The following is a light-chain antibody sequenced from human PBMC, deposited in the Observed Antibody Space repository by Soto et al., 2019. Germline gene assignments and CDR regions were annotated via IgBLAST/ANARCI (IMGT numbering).Light chain of an antibody. CDR1: QSVSSY. J-gene: IGKJ5*01. Sequence: EIVLTQSPGTLSLSPCERATLSCRASQSVSSYLAWYQHKPGQAPRLLIYGASSRATGIPDRFSGSGSGTDFTLTISRLEPEDFAVYYCQQYGSSPLTFGQGTRLEIK. CDR2: GAS. CDR3: QQYGSSPLT. V-gene: IGKV3-20*01.